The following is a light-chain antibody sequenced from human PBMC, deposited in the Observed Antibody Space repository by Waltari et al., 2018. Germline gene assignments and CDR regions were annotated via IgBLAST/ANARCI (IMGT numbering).Light chain of an antibody. Sequence: QSALTQPASVSGSPGQSITISCTGTSSDVGGYNYVAWYQQYPGKAPKLILFDVSSGPSGVANRFSGSKSGNTASLTISGLQAEDEADYYCSSYTTTSAIIFGGGTTLTVL. CDR3: SSYTTTSAII. CDR2: DVS. CDR1: SSDVGGYNY. J-gene: IGLJ2*01. V-gene: IGLV2-14*03.